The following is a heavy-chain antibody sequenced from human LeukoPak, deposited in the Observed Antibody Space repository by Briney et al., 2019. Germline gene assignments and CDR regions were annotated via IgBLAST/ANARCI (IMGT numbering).Heavy chain of an antibody. J-gene: IGHJ4*02. CDR3: AREGHDGSYLLDY. CDR1: GYTFTGYY. CDR2: INPNSGGT. D-gene: IGHD1-26*01. Sequence: ASVKVSCKASGYTFTGYYMHCVRQAPGQGLEWMGWINPNSGGTNYAQKFQGRVTMTRDTSISTAYMELSRLRSDDTAVYYCAREGHDGSYLLDYWGQGTLVTVSS. V-gene: IGHV1-2*02.